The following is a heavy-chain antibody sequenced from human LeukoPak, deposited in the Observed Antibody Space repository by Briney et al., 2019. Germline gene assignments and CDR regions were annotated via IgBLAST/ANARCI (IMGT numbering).Heavy chain of an antibody. CDR2: INHSGST. V-gene: IGHV4-34*01. CDR1: GGSFSGYY. CDR3: AREVRDYYDSGGYYYWDFFDS. J-gene: IGHJ4*02. D-gene: IGHD3-22*01. Sequence: PSETLSLTCAVYGGSFSGYYWSWLRQPPGKGLEWIGEINHSGSTNFNPSLKSRVTISVGTSKNQFSLTLSSVTAADTAVYYCAREVRDYYDSGGYYYWDFFDSGGQGTLVTVSS.